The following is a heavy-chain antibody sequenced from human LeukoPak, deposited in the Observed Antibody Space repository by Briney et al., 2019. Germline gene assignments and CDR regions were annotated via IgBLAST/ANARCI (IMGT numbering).Heavy chain of an antibody. CDR1: GGSISSGDYY. D-gene: IGHD3-22*01. V-gene: IGHV4-30-4*01. CDR3: AGSWGYYDSSGYYTIDY. Sequence: SETLSLTCTVSGGSISSGDYYWSWIRQPPGKGLEWIGYIYYSGSTYYNPSLKSRVTISVDTSKNQFSLKLSSVTAADTAVYYCAGSWGYYDSSGYYTIDYWGQGTLVTVSS. CDR2: IYYSGST. J-gene: IGHJ4*02.